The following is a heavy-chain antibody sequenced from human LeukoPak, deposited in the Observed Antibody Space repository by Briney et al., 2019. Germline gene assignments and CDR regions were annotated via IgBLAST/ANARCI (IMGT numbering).Heavy chain of an antibody. D-gene: IGHD2/OR15-2a*01. CDR1: GFTFSSYN. J-gene: IGHJ5*02. CDR2: ISSSSDYI. CDR3: ARGKTSQNIVTRKTYNWFDP. Sequence: GGSLRLSCAVSGFTFSSYNMNWVRQAPGKGLEWVSSISSSSDYICYADSVKGRFTISRDNAKNSLYLQMKSLRAEDTAVYYCARGKTSQNIVTRKTYNWFDPWGQGTLVTVSS. V-gene: IGHV3-21*01.